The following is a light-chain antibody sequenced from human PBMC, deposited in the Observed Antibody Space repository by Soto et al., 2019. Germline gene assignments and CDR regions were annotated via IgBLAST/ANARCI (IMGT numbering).Light chain of an antibody. CDR2: DVS. J-gene: IGLJ2*01. Sequence: QSALTQPASVSGSPGQSITISCTGTSSDVGGYNYVSWYHQHPGKAPKLMIYDVSNRPSGVSNRFSGSKSGNTASLTISGLQAEDEADYSCSSYTSSSTLEVLGGGTKLTVL. CDR3: SSYTSSSTLEV. CDR1: SSDVGGYNY. V-gene: IGLV2-14*01.